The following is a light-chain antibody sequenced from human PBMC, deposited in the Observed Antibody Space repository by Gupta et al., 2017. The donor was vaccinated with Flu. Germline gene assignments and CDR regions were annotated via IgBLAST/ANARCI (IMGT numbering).Light chain of an antibody. CDR2: ENN. CDR3: GTWDSSLSAWV. Sequence: QSVLTQPPSVSAAPGQKVTISCPGGSSNIQNNYVSWYQPLPGTAPELLIYENNKRPSGIPDRFSGSKSDTSATLGITGLQTGDEADYYCGTWDSSLSAWVFGGGTKLTVL. J-gene: IGLJ3*02. CDR1: SSNIQNNY. V-gene: IGLV1-51*02.